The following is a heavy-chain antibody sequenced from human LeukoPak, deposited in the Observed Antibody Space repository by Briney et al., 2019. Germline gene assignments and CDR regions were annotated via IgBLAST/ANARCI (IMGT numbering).Heavy chain of an antibody. D-gene: IGHD3-9*01. CDR2: INPNSGGT. Sequence: ASVKVSCKASGYTFTTYYVHWVRQAPGQGLEWMGWINPNSGGTNYAQKFQGRVTMTRETSISTAYMELSRLRSDDTAVYYCARAAPSGYYDILTGYFYRDIFDYWGQGTLVTVSP. V-gene: IGHV1-2*02. CDR1: GYTFTTYY. J-gene: IGHJ4*02. CDR3: ARAAPSGYYDILTGYFYRDIFDY.